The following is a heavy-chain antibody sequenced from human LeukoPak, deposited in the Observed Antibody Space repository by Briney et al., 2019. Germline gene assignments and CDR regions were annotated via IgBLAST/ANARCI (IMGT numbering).Heavy chain of an antibody. V-gene: IGHV4-61*02. J-gene: IGHJ4*02. D-gene: IGHD3-3*01. CDR2: IYTTGFT. CDR1: GGSFSSPNYY. Sequence: PSETLSLTCTVSGGSFSSPNYYWRWIRQPAGKGLEWIGRIYTTGFTNYHPSLKSRVTVSIDTSKNQFYLKLTSVTAADTAVYYCAREDYNFLWGQGTLVTVSS. CDR3: AREDYNFL.